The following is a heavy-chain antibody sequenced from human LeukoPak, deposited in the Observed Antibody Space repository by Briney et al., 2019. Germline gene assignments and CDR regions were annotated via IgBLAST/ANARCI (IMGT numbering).Heavy chain of an antibody. D-gene: IGHD6-19*01. CDR3: AKDAGSGWYGSFDY. V-gene: IGHV3-43D*03. J-gene: IGHJ4*02. CDR2: ISWDGGST. Sequence: PGGSLRLSCAASGFTFDDYAVHWVRQAPGKGLEWVSLISWDGGSTYYADSVKGRFTISRDNSKNSLYLQMNSLRAEDTALYYCAKDAGSGWYGSFDYWGQGTLVTVSS. CDR1: GFTFDDYA.